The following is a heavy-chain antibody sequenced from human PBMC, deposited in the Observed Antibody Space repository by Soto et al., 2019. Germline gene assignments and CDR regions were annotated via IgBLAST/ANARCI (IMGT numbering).Heavy chain of an antibody. CDR1: GGTFSSYA. J-gene: IGHJ4*02. CDR2: IIPIFGTA. V-gene: IGHV1-69*13. D-gene: IGHD6-19*01. CDR3: ARGPLPGIAVAGTGYFDY. Sequence: SVKVSCKASGGTFSSYAISWVRQAPGQGLEWMGGIIPIFGTANYAQKFQGRVTITADESTSTAYMELSSLRSGDTAVYYCARGPLPGIAVAGTGYFDYWGQGTLVTVSS.